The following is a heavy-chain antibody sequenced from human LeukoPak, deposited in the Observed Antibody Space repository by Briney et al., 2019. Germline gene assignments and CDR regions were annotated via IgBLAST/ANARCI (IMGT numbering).Heavy chain of an antibody. V-gene: IGHV1-18*01. CDR1: GYTFTSYG. J-gene: IGHJ5*02. CDR2: ISAYNGNT. CDR3: ARAGITIFGVVPLPDWFDP. D-gene: IGHD3-3*01. Sequence: ASVKVSCKASGYTFTSYGISWVRQAPGQGLEWMGWISAYNGNTNYAQKLHGRVTMTTDTSTSTAYMELRSLRSDDTAVYYCARAGITIFGVVPLPDWFDPWGQGTLVTVSP.